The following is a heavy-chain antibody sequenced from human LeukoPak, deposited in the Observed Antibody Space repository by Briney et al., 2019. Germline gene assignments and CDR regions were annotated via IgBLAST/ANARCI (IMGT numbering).Heavy chain of an antibody. D-gene: IGHD1-1*01. CDR1: GGPISSYY. CDR3: ARGAKVLGS. J-gene: IGHJ4*02. Sequence: SETLSLTCTVSGGPISSYYWSWIRQPPGKGLEWIGYIYYSGSTNYNPSLKSRVTISVDTSKNQFSLKLSSAIAADTAVYYCARGAKVLGSWGQGTLVTVSS. V-gene: IGHV4-59*01. CDR2: IYYSGST.